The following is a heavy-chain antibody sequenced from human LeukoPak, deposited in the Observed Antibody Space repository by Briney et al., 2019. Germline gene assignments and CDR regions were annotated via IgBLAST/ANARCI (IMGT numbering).Heavy chain of an antibody. Sequence: PGGSLRLSCAASGFTFSSYAMSWVRQAPGKGLEWVSAISGSGGSTYYADSVKGRFTISRDNSENTLYLQMNSLGAEDTAVYYCAKVRVERWLQFAFDIWGQGTMVTVSS. CDR1: GFTFSSYA. D-gene: IGHD5-24*01. V-gene: IGHV3-23*01. CDR3: AKVRVERWLQFAFDI. J-gene: IGHJ3*02. CDR2: ISGSGGST.